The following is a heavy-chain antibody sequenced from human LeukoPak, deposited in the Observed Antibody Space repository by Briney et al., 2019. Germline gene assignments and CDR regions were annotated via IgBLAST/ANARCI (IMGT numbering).Heavy chain of an antibody. CDR1: GFTFSSYA. V-gene: IGHV3-23*01. Sequence: GSLRLSCAASGFTFSSYAMSWVRQAPGKGLEWVSGISGSGGSTYYADSVKGRFTISRDNSKNTLYLQMKSLRAEDTAVYYCAKDASGWYSGGPNWFDPWGQGTLVTVSS. CDR2: ISGSGGST. CDR3: AKDASGWYSGGPNWFDP. J-gene: IGHJ5*02. D-gene: IGHD6-19*01.